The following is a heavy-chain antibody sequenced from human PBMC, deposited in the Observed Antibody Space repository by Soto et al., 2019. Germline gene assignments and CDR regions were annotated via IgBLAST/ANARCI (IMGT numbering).Heavy chain of an antibody. CDR1: GFTFSSYS. D-gene: IGHD6-13*01. J-gene: IGHJ5*02. V-gene: IGHV3-48*01. Sequence: EVQLVESGGGLVQPGGSLRLSCAASGFTFSSYSMNWVRQAPGKGLGWVSYISSSSSTIYYADSVKGRFTISRENAKNALYLKMNSLRAEDTAVYYCARHPERIAQIGWFDPWGQGTLVTVSS. CDR2: ISSSSSTI. CDR3: ARHPERIAQIGWFDP.